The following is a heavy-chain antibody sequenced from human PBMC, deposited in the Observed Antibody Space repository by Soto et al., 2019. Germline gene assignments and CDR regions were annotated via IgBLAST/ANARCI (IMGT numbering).Heavy chain of an antibody. CDR1: GFTFSSYW. CDR3: ARLSMIRGVIADC. CDR2: INSDGKST. V-gene: IGHV3-74*01. Sequence: GGSLRLSCAASGFTFSSYWMHWVRQVPGKGLEWVSRINSDGKSTNYADSVKGRFTISRDNAKNTLYLQMNSLRAEDTAVYYCARLSMIRGVIADCWGQGT. J-gene: IGHJ4*02. D-gene: IGHD3-10*01.